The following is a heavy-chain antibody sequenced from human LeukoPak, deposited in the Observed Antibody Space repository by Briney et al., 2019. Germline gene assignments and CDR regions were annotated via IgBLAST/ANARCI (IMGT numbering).Heavy chain of an antibody. CDR3: ARLEQTSWFDP. CDR2: IYYSGST. CDR1: GGSVSDTSISSVVYY. V-gene: IGHV4-31*03. Sequence: SETLSLTCTVSGGSVSDTSISSVVYYWTWIRQHPGKGLEWIGSIYYSGSTYYNPSLKSRLTISVDVSKNQFSLKLSSVTAADTAVYYCARLEQTSWFDPWGRGTLVTVSS. J-gene: IGHJ5*02. D-gene: IGHD1/OR15-1a*01.